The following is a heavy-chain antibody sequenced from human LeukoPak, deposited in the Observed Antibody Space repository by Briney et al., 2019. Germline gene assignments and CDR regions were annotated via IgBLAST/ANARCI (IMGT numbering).Heavy chain of an antibody. CDR2: ISSSSSYI. CDR1: GFTFSSYS. CDR3: ARSTDTTYYYDSSGEFQH. D-gene: IGHD3-22*01. J-gene: IGHJ1*01. V-gene: IGHV3-21*01. Sequence: GGSLRLSCAASGFTFSSYSMNWVRQAPGKGLEWVSSISSSSSYIYYADSVKGRFTISRDNAKNSLYLQMNSLRAEDTAVYYCARSTDTTYYYDSSGEFQHWGQGTLVTVSS.